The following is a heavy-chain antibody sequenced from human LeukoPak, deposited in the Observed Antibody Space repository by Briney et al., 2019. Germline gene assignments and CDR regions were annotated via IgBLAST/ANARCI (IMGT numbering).Heavy chain of an antibody. CDR3: AKSGTNYYYYYMDV. J-gene: IGHJ6*03. Sequence: PGRSMRLSCAASGLTFSSYAMNWVRQAPGKGLEWVSAISGSGSSTYYADSVKGRFTISRDNSKNTLFLQMNSLRAEDTAVYYCAKSGTNYYYYYMDVWGKGTTVTVSS. D-gene: IGHD1-26*01. V-gene: IGHV3-23*01. CDR1: GLTFSSYA. CDR2: ISGSGSST.